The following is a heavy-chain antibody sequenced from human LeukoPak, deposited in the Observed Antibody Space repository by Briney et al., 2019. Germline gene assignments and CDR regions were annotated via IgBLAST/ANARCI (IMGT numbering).Heavy chain of an antibody. V-gene: IGHV1-18*01. Sequence: ASVKVSCKASGGTFSSYAISWVRQALGQGLEWMGWISAYNGNTNYAQKLQGRVTMTTDTSTSTAYMELRSLRSDDTAVYYCARVRCSSTSCYTPYYYYYMDVWGKGTTVTVSS. D-gene: IGHD2-2*02. CDR3: ARVRCSSTSCYTPYYYYYMDV. J-gene: IGHJ6*03. CDR1: GGTFSSYA. CDR2: ISAYNGNT.